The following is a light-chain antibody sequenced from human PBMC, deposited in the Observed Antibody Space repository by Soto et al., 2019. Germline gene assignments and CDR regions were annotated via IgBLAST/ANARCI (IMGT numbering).Light chain of an antibody. V-gene: IGLV2-14*01. CDR3: SSYTSSSTVV. J-gene: IGLJ3*02. Sequence: QSALPQPASVSGSPGQSVTISCSGSSSDVGAYNYVSWYQRHPGKAPKLMIYDVTNRPSGVSNRFSGSKSGNTASLTISGLQAEDEADDFCSSYTSSSTVVFGGGTKLTVL. CDR2: DVT. CDR1: SSDVGAYNY.